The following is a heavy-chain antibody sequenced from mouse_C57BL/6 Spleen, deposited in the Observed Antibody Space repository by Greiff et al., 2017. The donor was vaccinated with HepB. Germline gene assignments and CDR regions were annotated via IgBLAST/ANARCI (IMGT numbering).Heavy chain of an antibody. Sequence: VQLKESGAELARPGASVKLSCKASGYTFTSYGISWVKQRTGQGLEWIGEIYPRSGNTYYNEKFKGKATLTADKSSSTAYMELRSLTSEDSAVYFCARRDYYGSSSTPYAMDYWGQGTSVTVSS. CDR2: IYPRSGNT. J-gene: IGHJ4*01. CDR3: ARRDYYGSSSTPYAMDY. V-gene: IGHV1-81*01. D-gene: IGHD1-1*01. CDR1: GYTFTSYG.